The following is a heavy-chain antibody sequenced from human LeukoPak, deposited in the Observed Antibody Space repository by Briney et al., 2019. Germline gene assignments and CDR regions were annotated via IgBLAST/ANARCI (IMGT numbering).Heavy chain of an antibody. CDR3: ARGREDIVADD. CDR1: GGTFSSYS. Sequence: GASVKVSCKDSGGTFSSYSINWVRQAPRQGLEWMGGIIPLFNTPNYAQKFQGRVSITADTSTSTAYMELSSLRSEDTAVYYCARGREDIVADDWGQGTLVTVSS. CDR2: IIPLFNTP. J-gene: IGHJ4*02. V-gene: IGHV1-69*06. D-gene: IGHD5-12*01.